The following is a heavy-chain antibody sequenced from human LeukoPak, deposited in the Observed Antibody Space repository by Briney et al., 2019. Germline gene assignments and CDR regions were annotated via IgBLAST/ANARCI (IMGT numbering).Heavy chain of an antibody. J-gene: IGHJ4*02. CDR3: ARGSNDCDSTTCPYFFDY. V-gene: IGHV1-46*01. CDR1: GYTFTSYY. Sequence: ASVKVSCKASGYTFTSYYMHWVRQAPGQGLEWMGIINPSGGSTSYAQKFQGRVTMTRDTSTSTAYMELRSLRSDDTAVYYCARGSNDCDSTTCPYFFDYWGRGTLVTVSS. D-gene: IGHD2-2*01. CDR2: INPSGGST.